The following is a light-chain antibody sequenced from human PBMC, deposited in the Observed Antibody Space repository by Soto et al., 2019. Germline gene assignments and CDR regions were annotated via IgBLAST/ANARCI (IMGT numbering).Light chain of an antibody. CDR2: GAS. CDR1: QSVSSN. CDR3: QQYNNWPLEYT. V-gene: IGKV3-15*01. Sequence: EIVMTQSPATLSVSPGERATLSCRASQSVSSNFAWYQQKPGQAPRLLIYGASTRATGIPARFSGSGSGTEFTLTISSLQSEDFAVYYCQQYNNWPLEYTFGQGTKLEIK. J-gene: IGKJ2*01.